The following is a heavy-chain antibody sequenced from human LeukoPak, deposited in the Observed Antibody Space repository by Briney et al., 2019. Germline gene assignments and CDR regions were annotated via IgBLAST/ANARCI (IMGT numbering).Heavy chain of an antibody. CDR2: ISGSGGST. V-gene: IGHV3-23*01. D-gene: IGHD6-19*01. CDR1: GFTFSSYA. Sequence: QPGGFLRLSCAASGFTFSSYAMSWVRQAPGKGLEWVSAISGSGGSTYYADSVKGRFTISRDNSKNTLYLQMNSLRAEDTAAYYCATSKGSGWYQVSDYWGQGTLVTVSS. J-gene: IGHJ4*02. CDR3: ATSKGSGWYQVSDY.